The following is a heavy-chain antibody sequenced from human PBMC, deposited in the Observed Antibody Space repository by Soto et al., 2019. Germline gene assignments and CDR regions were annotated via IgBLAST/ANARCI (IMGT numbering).Heavy chain of an antibody. CDR3: ARAPLYDNILEWLYYYSLDV. CDR1: GYTFTTYG. D-gene: IGHD3-9*01. J-gene: IGHJ6*02. V-gene: IGHV1-18*01. Sequence: QAQLVQSGAEVKKPGASVKVSCKASGYTFTTYGVSWVRQAPGQGLEWMGWISPYSGDTDFAPKFLGRISLTSDTSTRTAYIDISNLRSDDTAVYFCARAPLYDNILEWLYYYSLDVWGQGTPVTVS. CDR2: ISPYSGDT.